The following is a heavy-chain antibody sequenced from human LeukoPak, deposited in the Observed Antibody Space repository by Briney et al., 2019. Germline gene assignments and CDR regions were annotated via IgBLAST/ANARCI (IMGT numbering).Heavy chain of an antibody. Sequence: SVKVSCKASGGTFSSYAISWVRQAPGQGLEWMGGIIPIFGTANYAQKFQGRVTITTDESTSTAYMELSSLRSEDTAVYYCARVVYCSSTSCYPWFDPWGQGTLVTVSS. CDR2: IIPIFGTA. J-gene: IGHJ5*02. D-gene: IGHD2-2*01. CDR1: GGTFSSYA. V-gene: IGHV1-69*05. CDR3: ARVVYCSSTSCYPWFDP.